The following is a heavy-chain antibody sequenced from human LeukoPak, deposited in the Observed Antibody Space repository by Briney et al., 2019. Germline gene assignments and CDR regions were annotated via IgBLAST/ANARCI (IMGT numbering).Heavy chain of an antibody. V-gene: IGHV4-4*07. J-gene: IGHJ4*02. CDR3: ARERGYYDFWSGYRPFDY. D-gene: IGHD3-3*01. CDR1: GGSFSGYY. CDR2: IYTSGST. Sequence: SETLSLTCAVYGGSFSGYYWSWIRQPAGKGLEWIGRIYTSGSTNYNPSLKSRVTMSVDTSKNQFSLKLSSVTAADTAVYYCARERGYYDFWSGYRPFDYWGQGTLVTVSS.